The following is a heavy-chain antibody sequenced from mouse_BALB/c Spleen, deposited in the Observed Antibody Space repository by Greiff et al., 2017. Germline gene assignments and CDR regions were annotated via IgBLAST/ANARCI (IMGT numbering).Heavy chain of an antibody. V-gene: IGHV5-4*02. CDR1: GFTFSDYY. D-gene: IGHD2-14*01. J-gene: IGHJ4*01. CDR3: ARGRDYRYDDAMDY. CDR2: ISDGGSYT. Sequence: EVHLVESGGGLVKPGGSLKLSCAASGFTFSDYYMYWVRQTPEKRLEWVATISDGGSYTYYPDSVKGRFTISRDNAKNNLYLQMSSLKSEDTAMYYCARGRDYRYDDAMDYWGQGTSVTVSS.